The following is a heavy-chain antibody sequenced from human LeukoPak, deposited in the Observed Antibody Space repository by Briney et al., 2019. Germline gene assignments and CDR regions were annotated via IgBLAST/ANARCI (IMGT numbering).Heavy chain of an antibody. CDR2: IIPIFGTA. Sequence: EASVKVSCKASGGTFSSYAISWVRQAPGQGLEWMGGIIPIFGTANYAQKFQGRVTITADESTSTAYMELSSLRSEDTAVYYCARDSHYYDSSGYYDHAVDYWGQGTLVTVSS. CDR1: GGTFSSYA. D-gene: IGHD3-22*01. CDR3: ARDSHYYDSSGYYDHAVDY. J-gene: IGHJ4*02. V-gene: IGHV1-69*13.